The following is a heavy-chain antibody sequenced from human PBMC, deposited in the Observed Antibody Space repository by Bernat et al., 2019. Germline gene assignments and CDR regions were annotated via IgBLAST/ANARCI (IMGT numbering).Heavy chain of an antibody. V-gene: IGHV3-21*01. CDR1: GFTFSSYS. Sequence: VQLVESGGGVVQPGRSLRLSCAASGFTFSSYSMNWVRQAPGKGLEWVSSISSSSSYIYYADSVKGRFTISRDNAKNSLYLQMNSLRAEDTAVYYCARDQAAMVQGVFDYWGQGTLVTVSS. CDR3: ARDQAAMVQGVFDY. J-gene: IGHJ4*02. D-gene: IGHD5-18*01. CDR2: ISSSSSYI.